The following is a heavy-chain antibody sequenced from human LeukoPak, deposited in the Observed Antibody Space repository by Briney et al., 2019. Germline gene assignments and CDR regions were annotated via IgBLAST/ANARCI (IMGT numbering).Heavy chain of an antibody. CDR1: GYTFTGYY. CDR3: ASSLTYCGGDCYSFDY. CDR2: INPNSGGT. J-gene: IGHJ4*02. D-gene: IGHD2-21*02. V-gene: IGHV1-2*06. Sequence: ASVKVSCKASGYTFTGYYMHWVRQAPGQGLEWMGRINPNSGGTNYAQKFQGRVTMTRDTSISTAYMELSRLRSDDTAVYYCASSLTYCGGDCYSFDYWGQGTLVTVSS.